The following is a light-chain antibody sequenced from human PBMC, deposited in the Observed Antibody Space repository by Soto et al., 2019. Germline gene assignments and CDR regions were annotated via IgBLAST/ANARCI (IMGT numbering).Light chain of an antibody. J-gene: IGKJ4*01. CDR1: QTVSSS. CDR2: EAS. CDR3: QQHINWPLT. V-gene: IGKV3-11*01. Sequence: EIVLTQSPATLSLSPGERATLSCRASQTVSSSLAWYQQKPGQAPRLLIYEASNRATGIPARFSGSRSGEGFTLTISSLEPEDFALYYGQQHINWPLTFGGGTEVEIK.